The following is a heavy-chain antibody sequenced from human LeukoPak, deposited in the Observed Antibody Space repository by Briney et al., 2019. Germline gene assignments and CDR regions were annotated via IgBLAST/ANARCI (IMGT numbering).Heavy chain of an antibody. CDR1: GGSISSHY. CDR2: IYYSGST. J-gene: IGHJ6*03. V-gene: IGHV4-59*11. Sequence: SETLSLTCTVSGGSISSHYWSWIRQPPGKGLEWIGYIYYSGSTNYNPSLKSRVTISVDTSKNQFSLKLSSVTAADTAVYYCASSVVVVAATPYYYYYYMDVWGKGTTVTVSS. D-gene: IGHD2-15*01. CDR3: ASSVVVVAATPYYYYYYMDV.